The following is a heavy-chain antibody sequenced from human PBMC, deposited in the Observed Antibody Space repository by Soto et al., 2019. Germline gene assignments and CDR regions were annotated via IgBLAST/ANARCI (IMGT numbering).Heavy chain of an antibody. CDR2: IYYSGST. CDR1: GGSISSSSYY. D-gene: IGHD5-18*01. V-gene: IGHV4-39*01. Sequence: SETLSLTCTVSGGSISSSSYYWGWIRQPPGKGLEWIGSIYYSGSTYYNPSLKSRVTISVDTSKNQFSLKLSSVTAADTAVYYCARHGNAMDTARWFDPWGQGTLVTVSS. J-gene: IGHJ5*02. CDR3: ARHGNAMDTARWFDP.